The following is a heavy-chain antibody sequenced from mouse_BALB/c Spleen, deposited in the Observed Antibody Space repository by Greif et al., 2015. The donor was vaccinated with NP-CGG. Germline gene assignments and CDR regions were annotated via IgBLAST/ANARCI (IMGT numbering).Heavy chain of an antibody. V-gene: IGHV5-12-2*01. CDR2: ISNGGGST. D-gene: IGHD1-1*02. CDR3: ARHGNYAMDY. CDR1: GFTFSSYT. Sequence: EVKLMESGGGLVQPGGSLKLSCAASGFTFSSYTMSWVRQTPEKRLEWVAYISNGGGSTYYPDTVKGRFTISRDNAKNSLCLQMSSLKSEDTAMYYCARHGNYAMDYWGQGTSVTVSS. J-gene: IGHJ4*01.